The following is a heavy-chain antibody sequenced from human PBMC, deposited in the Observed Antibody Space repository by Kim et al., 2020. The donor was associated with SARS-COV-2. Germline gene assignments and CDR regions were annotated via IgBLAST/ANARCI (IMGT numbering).Heavy chain of an antibody. Sequence: SETLSLTCAVYGGSFSGYYWSWIRQPPGKGLEWIGEINHSGSTNYNPSLKSRVTISVDTSKNQFSLKLSSVTAADTAVYYCARTGADYWGQGTLVTVSS. CDR1: GGSFSGYY. CDR3: ARTGADY. D-gene: IGHD3-10*01. V-gene: IGHV4-34*01. J-gene: IGHJ4*02. CDR2: INHSGST.